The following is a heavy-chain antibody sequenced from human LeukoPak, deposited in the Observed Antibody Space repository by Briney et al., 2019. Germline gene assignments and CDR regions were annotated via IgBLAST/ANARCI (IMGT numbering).Heavy chain of an antibody. Sequence: GRSLRLSCAASGFTFSSYAMSWVRQAPGKGLEWVSFISTSSSYIYYADSVKGRFTISRDNAKNSLYLQMNSLRAEDTAVYYCAELGITMIGGVWGKGTTVTISS. CDR2: ISTSSSYI. CDR1: GFTFSSYA. V-gene: IGHV3-21*01. CDR3: AELGITMIGGV. D-gene: IGHD3-10*02. J-gene: IGHJ6*04.